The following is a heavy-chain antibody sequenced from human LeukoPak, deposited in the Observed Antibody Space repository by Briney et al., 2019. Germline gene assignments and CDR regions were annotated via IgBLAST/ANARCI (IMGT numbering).Heavy chain of an antibody. J-gene: IGHJ4*02. Sequence: PGGSLRLSCAASGFTFSSYEMNWVRQAPGKGLEWVSYVSRSDSIIYYADSVKGQFTISRDNAKNSLYLQMNSLRAEDTAVYYCAKEGIGYCSGGSCYAHGYFDYWGQGTLVTVSS. CDR3: AKEGIGYCSGGSCYAHGYFDY. D-gene: IGHD2-15*01. V-gene: IGHV3-48*03. CDR2: VSRSDSII. CDR1: GFTFSSYE.